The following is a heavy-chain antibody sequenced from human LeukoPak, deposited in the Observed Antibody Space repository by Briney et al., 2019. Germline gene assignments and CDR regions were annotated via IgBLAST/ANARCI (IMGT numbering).Heavy chain of an antibody. Sequence: PGGSLRLSCAASGFTFSSYWMDWVRHAPGKGLVWVSRIKSDGKTNYADSVKGRFTISRDNAKNTVSLQMNSLRAEDTGVYYCARAPSEIGGYYPEYFRHWGQGTLVTVSS. CDR2: IKSDGKT. CDR1: GFTFSSYW. J-gene: IGHJ1*01. CDR3: ARAPSEIGGYYPEYFRH. V-gene: IGHV3-74*01. D-gene: IGHD3-22*01.